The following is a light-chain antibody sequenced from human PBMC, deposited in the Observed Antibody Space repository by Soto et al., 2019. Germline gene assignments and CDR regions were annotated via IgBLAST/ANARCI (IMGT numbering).Light chain of an antibody. J-gene: IGKJ5*01. CDR1: QNINNY. Sequence: SHITQYPPVVSLAGRRSMTNTFQSIQNINNYLNWYQQKPGRAPKLLIYDASNLEAGVPSRFRGSGSGTDFTFTISRLQTEDIATYYCQQYENLRTFGQGTRLEIK. CDR3: QQYENLRT. CDR2: DAS. V-gene: IGKV1-33*01.